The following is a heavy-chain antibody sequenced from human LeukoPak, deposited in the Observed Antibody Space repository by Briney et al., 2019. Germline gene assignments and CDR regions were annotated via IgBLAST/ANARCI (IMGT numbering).Heavy chain of an antibody. Sequence: ASVKVSCKASGYTFTGYYMHWARQAPGQGLEWMGWINPNSGGTNYAQKFQGRVTMTRDTSISTAYMELSRLRSDDTAVYYCASTKRGMATITYDYWGQGTLVTVSS. V-gene: IGHV1-2*02. D-gene: IGHD5-24*01. J-gene: IGHJ4*02. CDR2: INPNSGGT. CDR3: ASTKRGMATITYDY. CDR1: GYTFTGYY.